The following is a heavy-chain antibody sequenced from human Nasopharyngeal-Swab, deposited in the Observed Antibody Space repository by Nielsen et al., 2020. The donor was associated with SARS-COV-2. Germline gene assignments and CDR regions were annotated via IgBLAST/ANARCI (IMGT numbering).Heavy chain of an antibody. D-gene: IGHD6-13*01. CDR1: GGSISSSTYY. Sequence: GSLRLSCTVSGGSISSSTYYWAWIRQPPGKGLEWIGRIYYGGSTYYNPSLKSRVTISVDTSKNQFSLKLSSVTAADTAVYYCATLSSSWYEYYFDYWGQGTLVTVSS. CDR2: IYYGGST. CDR3: ATLSSSWYEYYFDY. V-gene: IGHV4-39*01. J-gene: IGHJ4*02.